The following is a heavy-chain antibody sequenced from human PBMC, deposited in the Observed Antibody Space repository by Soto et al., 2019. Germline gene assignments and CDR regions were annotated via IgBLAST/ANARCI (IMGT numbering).Heavy chain of an antibody. CDR1: GFTFKNYG. Sequence: QVQLVESGGGVVQPGESLTLSCAASGFTFKNYGMHWVRQAPGKGLEWVALIWFDGTNDKYGDSVNGRFTVSRDNTKNTLYLQMSGLRPEDTALYYCARDDYGVNFPGGSWGQGTLVTVSS. J-gene: IGHJ5*02. V-gene: IGHV3-33*01. CDR2: IWFDGTND. D-gene: IGHD4-17*01. CDR3: ARDDYGVNFPGGS.